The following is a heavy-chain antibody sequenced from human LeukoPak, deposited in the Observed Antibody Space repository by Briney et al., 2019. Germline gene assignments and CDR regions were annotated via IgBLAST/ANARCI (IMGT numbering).Heavy chain of an antibody. Sequence: SETLSLTCTVSGGSISSYYWGWIRQPPGKGLEWIGYIYYSGSTNYNPSLKSRVTISVDTSKNQFSLKLSSVTAADTAVYYCASNSGSYYPYYYYYMDVWGKGTTVTVSS. CDR1: GGSISSYY. CDR2: IYYSGST. D-gene: IGHD1-26*01. CDR3: ASNSGSYYPYYYYYMDV. V-gene: IGHV4-59*08. J-gene: IGHJ6*03.